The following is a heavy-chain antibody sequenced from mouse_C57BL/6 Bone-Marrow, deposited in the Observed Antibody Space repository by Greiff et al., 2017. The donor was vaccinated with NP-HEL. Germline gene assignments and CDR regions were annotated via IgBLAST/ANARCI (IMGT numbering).Heavy chain of an antibody. Sequence: EVQLQESVAELVRLGASVKLSCTASGFNIKNTYMHWVKQRPEQGLEWIGRIDPANGNTKYAPKFQGKATITADTSSNTAYLQLSSLTSEDTAIYYCARTGGSSYVEFAYWGQGTLVTVSA. D-gene: IGHD1-1*01. V-gene: IGHV14-3*01. CDR1: GFNIKNTY. J-gene: IGHJ3*01. CDR2: IDPANGNT. CDR3: ARTGGSSYVEFAY.